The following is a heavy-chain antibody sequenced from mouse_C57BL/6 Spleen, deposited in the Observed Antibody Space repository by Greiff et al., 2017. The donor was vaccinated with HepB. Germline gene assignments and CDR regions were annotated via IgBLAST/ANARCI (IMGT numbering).Heavy chain of an antibody. J-gene: IGHJ1*03. V-gene: IGHV5-6*01. CDR1: GFTFSSYG. CDR3: ARHGYYYGSSYWYFDV. Sequence: EVKLMESGGDLVKPGGSLKLSCAASGFTFSSYGMSWVRQTPDKRLEWVATISSGGSYTYYPDSVKGRFTISRDNAKNTLYLQMSSLKSEDTAMYYCARHGYYYGSSYWYFDVWGTGTTVTVSS. CDR2: ISSGGSYT. D-gene: IGHD1-1*01.